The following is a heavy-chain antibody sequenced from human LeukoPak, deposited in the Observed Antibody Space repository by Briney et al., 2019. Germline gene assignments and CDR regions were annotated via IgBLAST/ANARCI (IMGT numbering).Heavy chain of an antibody. D-gene: IGHD5-18*01. V-gene: IGHV4-31*03. Sequence: SETLSLTCTVSGGSISSGGYSWSWIRQHPGKGLEWIGYIYYSGSTYYNPSLKSRFTISVDTSKNQFSLKLSSVTAADTAVYYCARFAPWIQLWLPSYYFDYWGQGTLVTVSS. J-gene: IGHJ4*02. CDR3: ARFAPWIQLWLPSYYFDY. CDR1: GGSISSGGYS. CDR2: IYYSGST.